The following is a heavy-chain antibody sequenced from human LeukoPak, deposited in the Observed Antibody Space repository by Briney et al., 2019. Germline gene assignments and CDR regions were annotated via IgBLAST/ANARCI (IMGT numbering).Heavy chain of an antibody. J-gene: IGHJ3*02. V-gene: IGHV1-2*02. Sequence: ASVKVSFKASGSSFTCYYMHWVRQTPGQGLEWMGSLNPNSGAPNYARTFQGRVTMTRDTSISTAYMELSRLRSAATAVYYCPPQGRVRESFDIGGQGTMVTVSS. CDR1: GSSFTCYY. CDR2: LNPNSGAP. CDR3: PPQGRVRESFDI.